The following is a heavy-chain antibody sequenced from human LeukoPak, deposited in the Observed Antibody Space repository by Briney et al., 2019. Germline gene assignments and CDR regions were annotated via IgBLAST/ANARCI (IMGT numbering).Heavy chain of an antibody. CDR1: GFTFSSYA. CDR3: ARESLGVAAAENWFDP. CDR2: ISYDGSNK. Sequence: PGGSLRLSCAVSGFTFSSYAMHWVRQAPGKGLEWVAVISYDGSNKYYADSVKGRFTISRDNSKNTLYLQMNSLRAEDTAVYYCARESLGVAAAENWFDPWGQGTLVTVSS. D-gene: IGHD6-13*01. V-gene: IGHV3-30-3*01. J-gene: IGHJ5*02.